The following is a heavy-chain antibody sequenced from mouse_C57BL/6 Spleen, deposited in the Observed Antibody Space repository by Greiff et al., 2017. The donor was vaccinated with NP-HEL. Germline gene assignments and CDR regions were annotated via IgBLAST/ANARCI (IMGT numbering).Heavy chain of an antibody. CDR3: ARDYYGSLFDD. CDR2: IDPSDSET. V-gene: IGHV1-52*01. D-gene: IGHD1-1*01. J-gene: IGHJ2*01. CDR1: GYTFTSYW. Sequence: QVQLQQPGAELVRPGSSVKLSCKASGYTFTSYWMHWVKQRPIQGLEWIGNIDPSDSETHYNQKFKDKATLTVDKSSSTAYMQLSSLTSEDSAVYYCARDYYGSLFDDWGKGTTLTVSS.